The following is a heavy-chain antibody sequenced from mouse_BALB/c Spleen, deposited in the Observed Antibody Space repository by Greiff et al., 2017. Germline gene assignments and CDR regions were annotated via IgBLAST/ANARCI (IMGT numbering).Heavy chain of an antibody. CDR3: ARCGYYYGSSYGDYAMDY. V-gene: IGHV3-8*02. CDR1: GDSITSGY. J-gene: IGHJ4*01. CDR2: ISYSGST. Sequence: VQLQQSGPSLVKPSQTLSLTCSVTGDSITSGYWNWIRKFPGNKLEYMGYISYSGSTYYNPSLKSRISITRDTSKNQYYLQLNSVTTEDTATYYCARCGYYYGSSYGDYAMDYWGQGTSVTVSS. D-gene: IGHD1-1*01.